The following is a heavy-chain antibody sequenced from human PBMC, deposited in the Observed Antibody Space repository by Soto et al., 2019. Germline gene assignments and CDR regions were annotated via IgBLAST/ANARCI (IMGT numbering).Heavy chain of an antibody. V-gene: IGHV3-21*01. D-gene: IGHD3-10*01. J-gene: IGHJ4*02. CDR1: GFTFSSYS. CDR2: ISSSSSYI. CDR3: ARLLAHGEFRFDY. Sequence: PGGSLRLSFAASGFTFSSYSMNWVRQAPGKGLEWVSSISSSSSYIYYADSVKGRFTISRDNAKNSLYLQMNSLRAEDTAVYYCARLLAHGEFRFDYWRQGTLVTVSS.